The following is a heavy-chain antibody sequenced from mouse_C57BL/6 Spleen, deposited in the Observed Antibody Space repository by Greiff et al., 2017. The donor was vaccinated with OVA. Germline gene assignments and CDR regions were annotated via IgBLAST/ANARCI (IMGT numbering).Heavy chain of an antibody. D-gene: IGHD2-4*01. CDR1: GYSITSGYY. CDR2: ISYDGSN. V-gene: IGHV3-6*01. J-gene: IGHJ3*01. CDR3: ALDDYDVAY. Sequence: EVQLQESGPGLVKPSQSLSLTCSVTGYSITSGYYWNWIRQFPGNKLEWMGYISYDGSNNYNPSLKNRISITRDTSKNQFFLKLNSETTEDTATYYCALDDYDVAYWGQGTLVTVSA.